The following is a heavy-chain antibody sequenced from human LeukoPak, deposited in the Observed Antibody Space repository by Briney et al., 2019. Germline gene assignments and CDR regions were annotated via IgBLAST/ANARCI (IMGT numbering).Heavy chain of an antibody. D-gene: IGHD2-2*01. CDR3: VGDYCSSTSCYAKYYYYMDV. CDR2: IYTSGST. CDR1: GGSISSYY. J-gene: IGHJ6*03. Sequence: SETLSLTCTVSGGSISSYYWSWIRQPAGKGLEWIGRIYTSGSTNYNPSLKSRVTMSVDTSKNQFSLKLSSVTAADTAVYYCVGDYCSSTSCYAKYYYYMDVWGKGTTVTVSS. V-gene: IGHV4-4*07.